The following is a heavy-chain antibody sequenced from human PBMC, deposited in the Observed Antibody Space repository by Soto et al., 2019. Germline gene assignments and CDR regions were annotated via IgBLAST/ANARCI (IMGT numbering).Heavy chain of an antibody. CDR1: GFTLRTYT. CDR2: ISISSSDR. CDR3: VRGMNPLF. Sequence: GGSLSLSCAASGFTLRTYTMNWVRQAPGKGLEWVSSISISSSDRYYADSVRGRFTISRDNAKNALHLQMNSLRADDTAVYFCVRGMNPLFGGQGTLVTVSS. V-gene: IGHV3-21*06. J-gene: IGHJ4*01.